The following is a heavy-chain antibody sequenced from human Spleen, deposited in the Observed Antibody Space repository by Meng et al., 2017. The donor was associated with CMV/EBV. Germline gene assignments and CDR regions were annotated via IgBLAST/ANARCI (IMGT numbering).Heavy chain of an antibody. J-gene: IGHJ3*02. CDR3: ARDTGDYVGGAFDI. CDR2: ISWNSGSI. Sequence: SLKISCAASGFTFDDYAMHWVRQAPGKGLEWVSGISWNSGSIGYADSVKGRFTISRDNAKNSLYLQMNSLRAEDTAVYYCARDTGDYVGGAFDIWGQGTMVTVSS. V-gene: IGHV3-9*01. CDR1: GFTFDDYA. D-gene: IGHD4-17*01.